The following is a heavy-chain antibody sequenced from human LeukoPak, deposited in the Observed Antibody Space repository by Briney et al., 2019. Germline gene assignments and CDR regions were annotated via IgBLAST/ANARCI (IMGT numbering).Heavy chain of an antibody. V-gene: IGHV3-64*01. D-gene: IGHD4-23*01. J-gene: IGHJ4*02. Sequence: GGSLRLSCAASGFNFSNFVMHWVRQTPGKGLEYVSAINSNGGSTYYANSVKGRFTISRDNSKNTLYLQMGSLRPDDMAVYYCARVGGGRDYWGQGTLVTVSS. CDR1: GFNFSNFV. CDR3: ARVGGGRDY. CDR2: INSNGGST.